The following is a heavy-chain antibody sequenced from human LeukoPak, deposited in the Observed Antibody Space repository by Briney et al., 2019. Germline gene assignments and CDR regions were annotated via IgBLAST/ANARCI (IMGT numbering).Heavy chain of an antibody. CDR3: AREGDGDFLDY. CDR1: GYSFTSYA. V-gene: IGHV1-2*02. D-gene: IGHD3-16*01. J-gene: IGHJ4*02. Sequence: ASMKVSCKASGYSFTSYAINWVRQAPGQGLEWMGWIHPNSGGTNHAQKFQGRVTMTRDTSISTAYMELSRLRSDDTAVYYCAREGDGDFLDYWGQGTLVTVSS. CDR2: IHPNSGGT.